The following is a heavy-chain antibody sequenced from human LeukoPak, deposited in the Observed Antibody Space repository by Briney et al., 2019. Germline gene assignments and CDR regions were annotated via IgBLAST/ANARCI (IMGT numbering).Heavy chain of an antibody. CDR1: GFTFSGSA. D-gene: IGHD3-16*01. CDR3: TRQAYDYVYMDV. V-gene: IGHV3-73*01. Sequence: GGSLRLSCAASGFTFSGSAMHWVRQASGKGLEWVGRTRSKANSYATAYAASVKGRFTISRDDSKNTAYLQMNSLKTEDTAVYYCTRQAYDYVYMDVWGKGTTVTVSS. J-gene: IGHJ6*03. CDR2: TRSKANSYAT.